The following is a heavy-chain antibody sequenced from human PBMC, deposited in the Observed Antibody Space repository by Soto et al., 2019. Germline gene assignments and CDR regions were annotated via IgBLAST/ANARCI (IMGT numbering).Heavy chain of an antibody. CDR3: ATYGPGIS. CDR2: ISYDGNNK. V-gene: IGHV3-30-3*01. Sequence: QVQLVESGGGVVQPGRSLRLSCAASGFTFNNYAMHWVRQAPGKGLEWVAVISYDGNNKYNADSVKGRFTISRDNSKNTLDLTMTSLRAEDTAVYYCATYGPGISWGQGSLVTVSS. CDR1: GFTFNNYA. D-gene: IGHD3-10*01. J-gene: IGHJ5*02.